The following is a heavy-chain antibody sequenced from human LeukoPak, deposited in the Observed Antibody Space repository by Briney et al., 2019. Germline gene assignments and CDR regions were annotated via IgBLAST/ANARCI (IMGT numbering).Heavy chain of an antibody. V-gene: IGHV3-33*01. Sequence: GGSLRLSCAASGFTFSSYGMHWVRQAPGKGLEWVAVIWYDGSNKYYADSVKGRFTISRDNSKNTLYLQMNSLRAEDTAVYYCARGGNSGGLHYYYGMDVWGQGTTVTVSS. CDR1: GFTFSSYG. CDR2: IWYDGSNK. J-gene: IGHJ6*02. D-gene: IGHD2-15*01. CDR3: ARGGNSGGLHYYYGMDV.